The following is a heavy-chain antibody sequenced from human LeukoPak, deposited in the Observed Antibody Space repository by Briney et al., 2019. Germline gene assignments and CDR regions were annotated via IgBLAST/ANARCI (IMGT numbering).Heavy chain of an antibody. CDR1: GFTFASYS. V-gene: IGHV3-21*01. CDR3: ARVSGRLERQSDLDY. Sequence: GGCLRLSCAASGFTFASYSMNWVRQAPGKGLEWVSSISGDSTYIYNAGSVKGRFTISRDNAQASLYLQMISLRADDTAVYYCARVSGRLERQSDLDYWGQGTLVIVSS. J-gene: IGHJ4*02. D-gene: IGHD1-1*01. CDR2: ISGDSTYI.